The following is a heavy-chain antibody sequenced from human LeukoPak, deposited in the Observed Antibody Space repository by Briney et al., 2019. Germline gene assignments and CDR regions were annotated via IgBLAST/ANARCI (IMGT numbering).Heavy chain of an antibody. D-gene: IGHD1-26*01. J-gene: IGHJ4*02. Sequence: PSQTLSLTCTVSGGSISSGSYYWSWIRQPAGKGLEWIGRIYTSGSTNYNPSLKSRVTISVDTSKNQFSLKLSSVTAADTAVYYCARWSGSYPWYFDYWGQGTLVTVSS. CDR1: GGSISSGSYY. CDR2: IYTSGST. V-gene: IGHV4-61*02. CDR3: ARWSGSYPWYFDY.